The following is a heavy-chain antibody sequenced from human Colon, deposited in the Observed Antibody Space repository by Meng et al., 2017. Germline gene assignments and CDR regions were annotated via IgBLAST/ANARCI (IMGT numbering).Heavy chain of an antibody. CDR3: AAIFGLGPGY. J-gene: IGHJ4*02. Sequence: QGQLQESGPGLVKPSGTLSLTCDVSGGSINSSDWWSWVRQPPGKGLEWIAEIFHSGSTNYKSSLKSRATISVDRSKNQFSLKPNSVTAADTAVYYCAAIFGLGPGYWGQGTLVTVSS. CDR2: IFHSGST. D-gene: IGHD3-3*01. CDR1: GGSINSSDW. V-gene: IGHV4-4*02.